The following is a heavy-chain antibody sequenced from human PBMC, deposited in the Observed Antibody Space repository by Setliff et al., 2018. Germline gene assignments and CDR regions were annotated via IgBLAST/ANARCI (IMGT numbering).Heavy chain of an antibody. V-gene: IGHV4-59*01. CDR3: ARLRGAFDY. CDR2: IYYSGRT. D-gene: IGHD3-16*01. Sequence: SETLSLTCTVSVGSISSYYWSWIRQPPGKRLEWIGYIYYSGRTNYNPSLESRVTISVDTSKNQFSLRLDSATAADTAAYYCARLRGAFDYWGQGTLVTVSS. J-gene: IGHJ4*02. CDR1: VGSISSYY.